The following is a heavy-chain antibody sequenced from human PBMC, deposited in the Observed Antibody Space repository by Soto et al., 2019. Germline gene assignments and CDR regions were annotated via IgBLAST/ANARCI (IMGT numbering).Heavy chain of an antibody. CDR2: IDPSDSYT. Sequence: PGESLKISCKGSGYSFTSYWISWVRQMPGKGLKWMGRIDPSDSYTNYSPSFQGHVTISADKSISTAYLQWSSLKASDTVMYYCARLQAAAGDNDLTFDYWGQGTLVTVSS. V-gene: IGHV5-10-1*01. CDR3: ARLQAAAGDNDLTFDY. J-gene: IGHJ4*02. CDR1: GYSFTSYW. D-gene: IGHD6-13*01.